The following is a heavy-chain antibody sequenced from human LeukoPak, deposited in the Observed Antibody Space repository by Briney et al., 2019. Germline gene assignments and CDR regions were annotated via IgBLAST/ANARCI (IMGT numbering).Heavy chain of an antibody. D-gene: IGHD3-3*01. Sequence: GGSLRLSCAASRFPFSTYGMHWVRQAPGKGLEWVAFIRYDGSNKYYADSVKGRFTISRDNSKNTLYLQMHSLRAEDTAIYYCAHPRSNYDFKDAFDIWGQGTMVTVSS. CDR2: IRYDGSNK. CDR1: RFPFSTYG. J-gene: IGHJ3*02. CDR3: AHPRSNYDFKDAFDI. V-gene: IGHV3-30*02.